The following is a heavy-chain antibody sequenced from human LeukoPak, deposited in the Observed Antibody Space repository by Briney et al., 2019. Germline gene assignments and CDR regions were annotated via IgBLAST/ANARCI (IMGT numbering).Heavy chain of an antibody. CDR1: GGSISSSSYY. V-gene: IGHV4-39*01. CDR2: IFYSGST. CDR3: ATTPALAVADTLDPKE. J-gene: IGHJ4*02. Sequence: SETLSLTCTVSGGSISSSSYYWGWIRQSPGKGLEWIGSIFYSGSTYYQPSLKSRVTTSIDTSENQFSLKLSSVTAADTAVYYCATTPALAVADTLDPKEWGQGTLDTVSS. D-gene: IGHD6-19*01.